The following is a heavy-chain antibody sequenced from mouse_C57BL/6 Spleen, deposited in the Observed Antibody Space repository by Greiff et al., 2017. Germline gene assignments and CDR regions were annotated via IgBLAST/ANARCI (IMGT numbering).Heavy chain of an antibody. D-gene: IGHD2-2*01. J-gene: IGHJ4*01. Sequence: EVQRVESGGGLVKPGGSLKLSCAASGFTFSDYGMHWVRQAPEKGLEWVAYISSGSSTIYYADTVKGRFTISRDNAKNTLCLQMTSLRSEDTAMYYCARMGLDYAMDYWGQGTSVTVSS. CDR1: GFTFSDYG. CDR2: ISSGSSTI. V-gene: IGHV5-17*01. CDR3: ARMGLDYAMDY.